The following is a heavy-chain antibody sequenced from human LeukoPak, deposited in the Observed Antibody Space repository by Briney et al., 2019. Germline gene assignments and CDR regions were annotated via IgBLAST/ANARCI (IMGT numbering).Heavy chain of an antibody. V-gene: IGHV4-39*01. D-gene: IGHD3-22*01. Sequence: SETLSLTCTVSGGSISSSSYYWGWIRQPPGRGLEWIGSIYYSGSTYYNPSLESRVTISVDTSKNQFSLKLSSVTAADTAVYYCASRSGYYNFDYWGQGTLVTVSS. CDR3: ASRSGYYNFDY. J-gene: IGHJ4*02. CDR2: IYYSGST. CDR1: GGSISSSSYY.